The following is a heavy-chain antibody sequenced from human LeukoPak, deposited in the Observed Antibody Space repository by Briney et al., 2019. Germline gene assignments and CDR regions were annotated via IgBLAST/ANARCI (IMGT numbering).Heavy chain of an antibody. Sequence: PGGSLRLSCAASGFTFSSYGMHWVRQAPGKGLEWVAVIWYDGSDKYYADSVKGRFTVSRDNSKNTLSLQMNSLRAEDTAVYYCARVPIWFGELSFYYWGQGTLVTVSS. J-gene: IGHJ4*02. D-gene: IGHD3-10*01. CDR2: IWYDGSDK. CDR3: ARVPIWFGELSFYY. CDR1: GFTFSSYG. V-gene: IGHV3-33*01.